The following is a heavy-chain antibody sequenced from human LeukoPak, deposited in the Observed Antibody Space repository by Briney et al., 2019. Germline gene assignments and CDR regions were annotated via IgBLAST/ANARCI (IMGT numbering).Heavy chain of an antibody. Sequence: GGSLRLSCAASGFTFSSYSMNWVRQAPGKGLEWVSYISSSSSTIYYADSVKGRFTISRDNSKNTLYLQMNSLRAEDTAVYYCARRASAYSHPYDYWGQGTLVTVSS. CDR1: GFTFSSYS. J-gene: IGHJ4*02. CDR3: ARRASAYSHPYDY. D-gene: IGHD4/OR15-4a*01. CDR2: ISSSSSTI. V-gene: IGHV3-48*01.